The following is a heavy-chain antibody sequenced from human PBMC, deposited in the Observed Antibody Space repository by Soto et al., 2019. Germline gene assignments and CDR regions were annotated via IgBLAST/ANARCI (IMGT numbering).Heavy chain of an antibody. J-gene: IGHJ6*02. CDR1: GYTFTSYG. V-gene: IGHV1-18*04. D-gene: IGHD3-22*01. Sequence: GASVKVSCKASGYTFTSYGISWVRQAPGQGLEWMGWISAYNGNTNYAQKLQGRVTMTTDTSTSTAYMELRSLRSDDTAVYYCARDDATYYYDSSGYYYGSGPYYYYGMDVWGQGTTVTVSS. CDR2: ISAYNGNT. CDR3: ARDDATYYYDSSGYYYGSGPYYYYGMDV.